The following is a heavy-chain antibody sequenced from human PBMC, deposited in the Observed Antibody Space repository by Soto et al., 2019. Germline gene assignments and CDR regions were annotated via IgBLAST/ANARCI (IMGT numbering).Heavy chain of an antibody. V-gene: IGHV3-23*01. CDR3: ASALIRGTAYGLDV. Sequence: PGGSLRLSCAASGFTFSTYAINWVRQAPGKGLEWVSTIIGSGKNTYYADSVKGRFTISRDNSRNTLYLQMDSLRGEDTSLYYCASALIRGTAYGLDVWGQGTTVTVSS. J-gene: IGHJ6*02. CDR1: GFTFSTYA. CDR2: IIGSGKNT.